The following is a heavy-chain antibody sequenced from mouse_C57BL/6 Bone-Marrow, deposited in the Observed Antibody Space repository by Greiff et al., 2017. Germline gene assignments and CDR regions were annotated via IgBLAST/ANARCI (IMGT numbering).Heavy chain of an antibody. Sequence: VKLQESGAELARPGASVKLSCKASGYTFTSYGISWVKQRTGQGLEWIGEIYPRSGNTYYNEKFKGKATLTADKSSSTAYMELRSLTSEDSAVYFCALTVVAKDWYFDVWGTGTTVTVSS. D-gene: IGHD1-1*01. CDR3: ALTVVAKDWYFDV. J-gene: IGHJ1*03. CDR1: GYTFTSYG. CDR2: IYPRSGNT. V-gene: IGHV1-81*01.